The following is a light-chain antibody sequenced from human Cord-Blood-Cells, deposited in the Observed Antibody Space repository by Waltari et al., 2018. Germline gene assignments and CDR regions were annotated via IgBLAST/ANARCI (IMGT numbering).Light chain of an antibody. J-gene: IGKJ1*01. CDR3: QQYYSTPPWT. V-gene: IGKV4-1*01. CDR1: QSVFYSSNNKNY. CDR2: WAS. Sequence: DIVMTQSPASLAVSLGERATINCKSSQSVFYSSNNKNYLAWYQQKPGQPPKLLIYWASTRESGVPDRFSGSGSGTDFTLTISSLQAEDVAVYYCQQYYSTPPWTFGQGTKVEIK.